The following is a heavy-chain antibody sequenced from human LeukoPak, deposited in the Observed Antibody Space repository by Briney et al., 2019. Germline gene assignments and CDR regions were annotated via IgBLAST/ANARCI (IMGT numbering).Heavy chain of an antibody. D-gene: IGHD3-10*01. V-gene: IGHV4-34*01. CDR2: INHSGST. CDR1: GGSFSGYY. Sequence: SETLSLTCAVYGGSFSGYYWSWIRQPPGKGLEWIGEINHSGSTSYNPSLKSRVTISVDTSKNQFSLKLSSVTAADTAVYYCARGRSSGLWYGGFRFDYWGQGTLVTVSS. J-gene: IGHJ4*02. CDR3: ARGRSSGLWYGGFRFDY.